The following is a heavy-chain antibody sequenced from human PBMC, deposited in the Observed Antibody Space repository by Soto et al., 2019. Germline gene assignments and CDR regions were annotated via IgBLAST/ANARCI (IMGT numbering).Heavy chain of an antibody. Sequence: GASVKVSCKASGGTFSRSAISWVRQAPGQRLEWMGGFVSIFATTDYAQKFQGRLTITADESTSTVYMELRSLTSDDTAIYYCARGSSSDWNHYLKQEDWGPGTLVTVYS. V-gene: IGHV1-69*13. J-gene: IGHJ4*02. CDR2: FVSIFATT. CDR3: ARGSSSDWNHYLKQED. CDR1: GGTFSRSA. D-gene: IGHD1-1*01.